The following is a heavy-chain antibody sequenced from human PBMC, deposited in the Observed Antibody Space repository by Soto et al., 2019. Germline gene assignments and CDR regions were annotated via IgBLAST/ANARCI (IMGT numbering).Heavy chain of an antibody. Sequence: SAKVCCKASGVTFSSYAISWVRQAPGQGLEWMGGIIPIFGTANYAQKFQGRVTITADESTSTAYMELSSLRSEDTAVYYCARGRDWNDYGLFDYWGQGTLVTVSS. CDR2: IIPIFGTA. CDR1: GVTFSSYA. J-gene: IGHJ4*02. V-gene: IGHV1-69*13. CDR3: ARGRDWNDYGLFDY. D-gene: IGHD1-1*01.